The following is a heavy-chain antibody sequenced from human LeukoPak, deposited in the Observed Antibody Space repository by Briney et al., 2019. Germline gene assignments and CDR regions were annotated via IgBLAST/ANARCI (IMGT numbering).Heavy chain of an antibody. CDR2: INPKTGGT. Sequence: AAVKVSCKASGYTFTDYHMHWVRQAPGQGLEWMGWINPKTGGTNYAQKFQGRVTMTRDTSIPTAYMVLSRLRSDDTAEYYCARDVLGGGTLDYWGQGTLVTVSS. D-gene: IGHD3-16*01. CDR1: GYTFTDYH. J-gene: IGHJ4*02. V-gene: IGHV1-2*02. CDR3: ARDVLGGGTLDY.